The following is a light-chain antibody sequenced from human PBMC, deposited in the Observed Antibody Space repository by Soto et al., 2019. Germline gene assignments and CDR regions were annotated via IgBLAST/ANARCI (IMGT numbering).Light chain of an antibody. Sequence: DIQMTQSPSTLSASVGDRVTITCRASQSISDWLAWYQQKPGKAPKLLIYDASSLESGVPSRFSGSGSGTEFTLTLSSLQPDDFAIYYCQQYNGYPWTFGQGTKVEIK. CDR2: DAS. J-gene: IGKJ1*01. CDR1: QSISDW. V-gene: IGKV1-5*01. CDR3: QQYNGYPWT.